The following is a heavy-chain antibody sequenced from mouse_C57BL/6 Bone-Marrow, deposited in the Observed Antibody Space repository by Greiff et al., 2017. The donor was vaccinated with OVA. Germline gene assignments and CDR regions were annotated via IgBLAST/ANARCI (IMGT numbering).Heavy chain of an antibody. J-gene: IGHJ2*01. CDR2: INYDGSST. CDR3: ARASTMVTNYFDY. V-gene: IGHV5-16*01. CDR1: GFTFSDYY. D-gene: IGHD2-2*01. Sequence: DVQLVESEGGLVQPGSSMKLSCTASGFTFSDYYMAWVRQVPEKGLEWVANINYDGSSTYYLDSLKSRFIISRDNAKNILYLQMSSLKSEDTATYYCARASTMVTNYFDYWGQGTTLTVSS.